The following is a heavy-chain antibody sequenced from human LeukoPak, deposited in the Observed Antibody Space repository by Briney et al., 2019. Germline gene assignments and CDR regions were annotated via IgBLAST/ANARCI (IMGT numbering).Heavy chain of an antibody. Sequence: SVKVSCKASGFTFTSSAMQWVRQARGERLEWIGWIVVGSGNTNYAQKFQERVTITRDMSTSTAYMELSSLRSEDTAVYYCAADFQGFWSGYYTGSVFDIWGQGTMVTVSS. CDR3: AADFQGFWSGYYTGSVFDI. D-gene: IGHD3-3*01. V-gene: IGHV1-58*02. CDR2: IVVGSGNT. J-gene: IGHJ3*02. CDR1: GFTFTSSA.